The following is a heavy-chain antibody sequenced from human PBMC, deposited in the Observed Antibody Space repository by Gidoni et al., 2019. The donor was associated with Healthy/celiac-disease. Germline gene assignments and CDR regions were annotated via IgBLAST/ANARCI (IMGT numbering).Heavy chain of an antibody. CDR1: GFTFSSYA. V-gene: IGHV3-23*01. D-gene: IGHD6-19*01. Sequence: EVQLLESGGGLVQPGGSLRLSWSASGFTFSSYAMSWVRQAPGKGLEWVSAISGSGGSTYYADSVKGRFTISRDNSKNTLYLQMNSLRAEDTAVYYCAKEGYSSGWYADYFDYWGQGTLVTVSS. J-gene: IGHJ4*02. CDR3: AKEGYSSGWYADYFDY. CDR2: ISGSGGST.